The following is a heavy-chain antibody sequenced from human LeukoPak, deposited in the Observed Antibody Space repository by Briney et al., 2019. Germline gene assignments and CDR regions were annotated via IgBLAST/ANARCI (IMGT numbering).Heavy chain of an antibody. CDR2: MNPNSGNT. V-gene: IGHV1-8*01. J-gene: IGHJ6*02. D-gene: IGHD2-15*01. CDR1: GYTFTSYD. Sequence: GASVKVSCKASGYTFTSYDINWVRRATGQGLEWMGWMNPNSGNTGYAQNFQGRVTMTRNTSISTAYMELSSLRSEDTAVYYCLYCSGGSCFSYGMDVWGQGTTVTVSS. CDR3: LYCSGGSCFSYGMDV.